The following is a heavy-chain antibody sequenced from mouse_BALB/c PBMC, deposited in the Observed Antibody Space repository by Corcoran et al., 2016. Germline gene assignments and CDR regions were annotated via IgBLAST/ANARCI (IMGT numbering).Heavy chain of an antibody. Sequence: QIQLVQSGPELKKPGETVKISCKASGYTFTNYGMNWVKQAPGKGLKWMGWINTYTGEPTYADDFKGRFAFSLETSASTAYLQINNLKNEDMATYFCARRGWDGAWFAYWGQGTLVTVSA. J-gene: IGHJ3*01. CDR2: INTYTGEP. CDR3: ARRGWDGAWFAY. D-gene: IGHD4-1*01. V-gene: IGHV9-1*02. CDR1: GYTFTNYG.